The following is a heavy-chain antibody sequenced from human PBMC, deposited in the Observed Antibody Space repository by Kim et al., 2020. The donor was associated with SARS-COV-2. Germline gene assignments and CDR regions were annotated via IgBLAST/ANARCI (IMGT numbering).Heavy chain of an antibody. J-gene: IGHJ2*01. D-gene: IGHD2-2*01. Sequence: GGSLRLSCAASGFTFSSYSMNWVRQAPGKGLEWVSSISSSSSYIYYADSVKGRFTISRDNAKNSLYLQMNSLRAEDTAVYYCARDPGLYCSSTSCYSRYFDLWGRGTLVTVSS. CDR2: ISSSSSYI. CDR3: ARDPGLYCSSTSCYSRYFDL. CDR1: GFTFSSYS. V-gene: IGHV3-21*01.